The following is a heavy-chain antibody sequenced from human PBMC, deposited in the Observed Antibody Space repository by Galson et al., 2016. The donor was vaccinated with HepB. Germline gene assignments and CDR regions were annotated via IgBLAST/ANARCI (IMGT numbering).Heavy chain of an antibody. CDR2: IRNRVSSFST. CDR1: GFSFGDHF. D-gene: IGHD5/OR15-5a*01. Sequence: SLRLSCAASGFSFGDHFMDWVRQAPGTGLEWVARIRNRVSSFSTDYAAAVRGRFIISRDDSKKSLSLQMNYLKTEDTAVYYCVRDSVYFYLDYWGQGTQVTVSS. CDR3: VRDSVYFYLDY. V-gene: IGHV3-72*01. J-gene: IGHJ4*02.